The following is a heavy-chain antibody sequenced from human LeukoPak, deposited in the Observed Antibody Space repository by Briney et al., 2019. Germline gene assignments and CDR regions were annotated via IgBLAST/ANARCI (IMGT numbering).Heavy chain of an antibody. D-gene: IGHD2-15*01. CDR2: ISSSSSYI. Sequence: GGSLRLSCAASGFTFSSYTMNWVRRAPGKGLEWVSSISSSSSYIYYADSVKGRLAISRDNAKNSLYLQMNSLRAEDTAVYYCARDPTPRYCSGGSCYTHYGMDVWGQGTTVTVSS. V-gene: IGHV3-21*01. CDR3: ARDPTPRYCSGGSCYTHYGMDV. J-gene: IGHJ6*02. CDR1: GFTFSSYT.